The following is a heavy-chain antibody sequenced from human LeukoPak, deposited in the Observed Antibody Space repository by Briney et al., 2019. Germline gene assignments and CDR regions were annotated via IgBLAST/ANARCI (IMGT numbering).Heavy chain of an antibody. J-gene: IGHJ6*03. CDR1: GFTFDDYG. Sequence: GGSLRLSCAASGFTFDDYGMSWVRQAPGKGLEWVSGINCNGGSTGYADSVKGRFTISRDNAKNSLYLQMNSLRAEDTALYYCARGKNYHYYYYYMDVWGKGTTVTVSS. V-gene: IGHV3-20*04. CDR3: ARGKNYHYYYYYMDV. D-gene: IGHD1-7*01. CDR2: INCNGGST.